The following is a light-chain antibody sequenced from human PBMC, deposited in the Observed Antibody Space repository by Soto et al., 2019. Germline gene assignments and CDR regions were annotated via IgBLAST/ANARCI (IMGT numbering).Light chain of an antibody. CDR2: EVS. CDR1: SSDVGGYNY. CDR3: RSYAGSNIL. V-gene: IGLV2-8*01. J-gene: IGLJ2*01. Sequence: QSALTQPPSASGSPGQSVTISCAGTSSDVGGYNYVSWYQQHPGKAPKLMIYEVSKRPSGVPDRFSGSKSGNTASLTVSGLQAEDEADYYCRSYAGSNILFGGGTKLPVL.